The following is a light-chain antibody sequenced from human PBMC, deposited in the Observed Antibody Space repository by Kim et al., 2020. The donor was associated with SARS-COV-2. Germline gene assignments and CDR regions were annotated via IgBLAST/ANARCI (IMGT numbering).Light chain of an antibody. V-gene: IGKV1-6*01. CDR2: AAS. CDR3: LQDYSYPRT. Sequence: ASVGDRVTSTCRASQGVRNDLGWYQQKPGKAPKLLIYAASSLHSGVPSRFSGSGSDTDFTLTINSLQPEDFATYYCLQDYSYPRTFGQGTKVDIK. CDR1: QGVRND. J-gene: IGKJ1*01.